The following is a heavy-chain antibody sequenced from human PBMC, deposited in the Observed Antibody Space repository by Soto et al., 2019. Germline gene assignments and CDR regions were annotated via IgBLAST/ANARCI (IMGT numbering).Heavy chain of an antibody. J-gene: IGHJ5*02. CDR3: AKAVDCRGGSCYTRWFDP. V-gene: IGHV3-23*01. Sequence: EVQLLESGGGLVQPGGSLRLSCAASGFTFSNYAMTWVRQAPGKGLEWVSAISAGGGSTYYADSVKGRFTISRDNSKNTLYLQMNSLRAEDTAIYYCAKAVDCRGGSCYTRWFDPWGQGTLVTVSS. CDR2: ISAGGGST. D-gene: IGHD2-15*01. CDR1: GFTFSNYA.